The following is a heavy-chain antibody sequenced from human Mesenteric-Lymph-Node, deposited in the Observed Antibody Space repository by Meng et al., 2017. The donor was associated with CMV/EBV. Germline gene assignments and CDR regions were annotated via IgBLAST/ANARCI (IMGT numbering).Heavy chain of an antibody. J-gene: IGHJ5*02. D-gene: IGHD2-8*01. CDR3: ARDCTNGVCYRGPDSGFDP. V-gene: IGHV3-48*03. CDR1: GFTFSSYE. CDR2: ISSSGSTI. Sequence: GESLKISCAASGFTFSSYEMNWVRQAPGKGLEWVSYISSSGSTIYYADSVEGRFTISRDNAKNSLYLQMNSLRAEDTAVYYCARDCTNGVCYRGPDSGFDPWGQGTLVTVSS.